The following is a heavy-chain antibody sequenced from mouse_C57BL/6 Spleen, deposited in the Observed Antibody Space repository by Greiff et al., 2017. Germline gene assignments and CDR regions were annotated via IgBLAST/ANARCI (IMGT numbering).Heavy chain of an antibody. CDR1: GYTFTDYY. D-gene: IGHD1-1*01. CDR2: IFPGSGST. J-gene: IGHJ4*01. V-gene: IGHV1-75*01. CDR3: AGYGSSPLAMDY. Sequence: VKLQESGPELVKPGASVKISCKASGYTFTDYYINWVKQRPGQGLEWIGWIFPGSGSTYYNEKFKGKATLTVDKSSSTAYMLLSSLTSEDSAVYFCAGYGSSPLAMDYWGQGTSVTVSS.